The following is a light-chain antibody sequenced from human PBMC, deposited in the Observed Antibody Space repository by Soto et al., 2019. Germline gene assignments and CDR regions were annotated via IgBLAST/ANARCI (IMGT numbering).Light chain of an antibody. Sequence: QSVLTQPASVSWSPGQSITISCTGSSSDVGAYNFVSWYQHHPGKAPKLILYEVTNRPSGVSSRFSGSKSGNTASLTISGLQADDEANYYCSSYTSSNTPYVFGTGTKVTVL. CDR2: EVT. CDR3: SSYTSSNTPYV. CDR1: SSDVGAYNF. J-gene: IGLJ1*01. V-gene: IGLV2-14*01.